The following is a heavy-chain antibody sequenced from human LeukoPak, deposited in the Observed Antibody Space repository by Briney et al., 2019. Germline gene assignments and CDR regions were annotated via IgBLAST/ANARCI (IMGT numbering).Heavy chain of an antibody. CDR3: ARAPSSSGWYESLDY. V-gene: IGHV3-23*01. J-gene: IGHJ4*02. CDR2: ISGSGGST. D-gene: IGHD6-19*01. Sequence: GGSLRLSCAASGFTFSSYAMSWVRQAPGKGLEWVSAISGSGGSTYYADSVKGRFTTSRDNSKNTLYLQMNSLRAEDTAVYYCARAPSSSGWYESLDYWGQGTLVTVSS. CDR1: GFTFSSYA.